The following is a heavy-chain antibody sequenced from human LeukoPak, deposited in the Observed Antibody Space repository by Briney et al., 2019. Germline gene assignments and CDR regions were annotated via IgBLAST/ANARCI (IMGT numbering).Heavy chain of an antibody. CDR3: ARAWELPSNWFDP. CDR1: GGSISSYY. D-gene: IGHD1-26*01. Sequence: SETLSLTCTVSGGSISSYYWSWIRQPPGKGLEWIGYIYYSGSTNYNPSLKSRVTISVDTSKNQFSLKLSSVTAADTAVYYCARAWELPSNWFDPWGQGTLVTVSS. J-gene: IGHJ5*02. CDR2: IYYSGST. V-gene: IGHV4-59*01.